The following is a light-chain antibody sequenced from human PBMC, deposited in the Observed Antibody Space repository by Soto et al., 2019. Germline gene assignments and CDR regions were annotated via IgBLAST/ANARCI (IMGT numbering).Light chain of an antibody. CDR3: QQYNGYRTWT. CDR1: QDISRW. J-gene: IGKJ1*01. CDR2: DAS. V-gene: IGKV1-5*01. Sequence: DIQMTQSPATLSSSVGDRVSITCRASQDISRWLAWYQQKPGKAPKVLIWDASSLQRGVPSRFTGSGSGTEFTLTINGLQTDDYANYYCQQYNGYRTWTFGQGTKVDIK.